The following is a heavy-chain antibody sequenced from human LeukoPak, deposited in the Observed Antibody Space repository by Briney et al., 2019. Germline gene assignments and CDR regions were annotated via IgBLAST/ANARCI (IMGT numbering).Heavy chain of an antibody. J-gene: IGHJ4*02. CDR2: MSGSGGST. CDR3: AKRGSVGIDY. CDR1: GFTFSNYA. V-gene: IGHV3-23*01. D-gene: IGHD2-2*01. Sequence: GGSLRVSCAASGFTFSNYAMSWVRQAPGKGLEWVSAMSGSGGSTYYADSVKGRFTISRDNSKNTLYLQMNSLRAEDTAVYYCAKRGSVGIDYWGQGTLVTVSS.